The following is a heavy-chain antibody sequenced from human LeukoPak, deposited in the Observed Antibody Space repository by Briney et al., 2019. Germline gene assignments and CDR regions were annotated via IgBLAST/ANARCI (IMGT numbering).Heavy chain of an antibody. CDR1: GFTFSSYA. CDR2: ISGSGGGT. D-gene: IGHD1-26*01. Sequence: GGSLRLSCAASGFTFSSYAMSWVRQAPEKGLEWVSTISGSGGGTYYADSVKGRFTISRDDSKNTLYLQMNSLRAEDTAVYYCARGTQMRGGSAWFDYWGQGTLVTVSS. J-gene: IGHJ4*02. V-gene: IGHV3-23*01. CDR3: ARGTQMRGGSAWFDY.